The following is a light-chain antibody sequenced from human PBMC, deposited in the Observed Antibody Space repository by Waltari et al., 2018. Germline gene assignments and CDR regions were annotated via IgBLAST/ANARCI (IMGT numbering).Light chain of an antibody. Sequence: QSAMTQPASVSGSPGQSITVSCTGSSSDIGTYALVSWFQQHPGRAPKLLIYEVDQRPSGVSDRFSGSKSGNTASLTVSGLQPEDEADYYCCSYSTLRSLFFGGGTRVSVL. CDR3: CSYSTLRSLF. CDR2: EVD. V-gene: IGLV2-23*02. J-gene: IGLJ2*01. CDR1: SSDIGTYAL.